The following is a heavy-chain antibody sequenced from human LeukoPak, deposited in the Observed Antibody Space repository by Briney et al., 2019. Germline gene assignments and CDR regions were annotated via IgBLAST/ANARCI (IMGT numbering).Heavy chain of an antibody. V-gene: IGHV4-34*01. CDR2: INHSGST. J-gene: IGHJ5*02. CDR1: GGSFSGYY. CDR3: ARLSGWRNWFGP. Sequence: SETLSLTCAVYGGSFSGYYWSWISQPPGKGLEWIGEINHSGSTYYNPSLKSRVTISVDTSKNQFSLKLSSVTAADTAVYYCARLSGWRNWFGPWGQGTLVTVSS. D-gene: IGHD6-19*01.